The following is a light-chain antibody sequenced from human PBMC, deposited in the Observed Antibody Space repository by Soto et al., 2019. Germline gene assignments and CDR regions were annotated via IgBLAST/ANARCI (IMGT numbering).Light chain of an antibody. CDR1: QTLLHRNGYNY. Sequence: DIVMTQSPLSLPVTPGEPASISCRSSQTLLHRNGYNYLGWYLQKPGQSPQLLIYLGYIRASGVPDRFSGSGSGTDFTLTISSLQPEDFATYYCLQDYNYPPTFGQGTKVEIK. CDR3: LQDYNYPPT. V-gene: IGKV2-28*01. CDR2: LGY. J-gene: IGKJ1*01.